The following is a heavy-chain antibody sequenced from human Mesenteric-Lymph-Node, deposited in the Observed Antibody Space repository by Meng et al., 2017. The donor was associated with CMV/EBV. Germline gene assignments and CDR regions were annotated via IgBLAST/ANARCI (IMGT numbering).Heavy chain of an antibody. CDR3: ARYDFWIGMED. CDR1: GFTFSDYY. V-gene: IGHV3-11*04. Sequence: GESLKISCAASGFTFSDYYMSWIRQAPGKGLEWVSYISSSGSTIYYADSVKGRFTISRDNDKDSLYLQMDSLRAEDSAVYYCARYDFWIGMEDWGQGTLVTVSS. J-gene: IGHJ4*02. D-gene: IGHD3-3*01. CDR2: ISSSGSTI.